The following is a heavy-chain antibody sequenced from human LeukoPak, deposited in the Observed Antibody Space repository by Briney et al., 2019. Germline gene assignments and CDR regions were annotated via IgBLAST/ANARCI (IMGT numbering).Heavy chain of an antibody. Sequence: SETLSLTCTVSGASVTDYYWSWIRQSPGTGLEWIGYIYNRGVINYNPSLRGRVTMSLDTSKNQLSLRLNSVTAAHTAVYYCGRGERLGIDYWGQGALVTVSS. CDR1: GASVTDYY. D-gene: IGHD3-16*01. V-gene: IGHV4-59*02. CDR2: IYNRGVI. J-gene: IGHJ4*02. CDR3: GRGERLGIDY.